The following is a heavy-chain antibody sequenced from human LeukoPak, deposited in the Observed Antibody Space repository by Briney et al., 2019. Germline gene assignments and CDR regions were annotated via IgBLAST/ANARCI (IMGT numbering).Heavy chain of an antibody. J-gene: IGHJ4*02. Sequence: GGSLRLXCAASGFTFYNYAMSWVRQAPGKGLEWVSVISGSVGSTYYADSVKGRFTISRDNSKNTLYLQMNSLRAEDTAVYYCAKVYGSGSYLSEDYFDYWGQGTLVTVSS. D-gene: IGHD3-10*01. V-gene: IGHV3-23*01. CDR3: AKVYGSGSYLSEDYFDY. CDR2: ISGSVGST. CDR1: GFTFYNYA.